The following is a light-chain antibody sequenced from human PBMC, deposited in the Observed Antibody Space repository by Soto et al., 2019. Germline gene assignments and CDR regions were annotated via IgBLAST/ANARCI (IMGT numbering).Light chain of an antibody. V-gene: IGKV1-5*03. Sequence: IRLTQTASALSASVGDGVTITCRASQGIRNDLGWYQQKPGKAPKLLIYKASTLKSGVPSRFSGSGSGTEFTLTISSLQPDDFATYYCQHYNSYSEAFGQGTKVDI. J-gene: IGKJ1*01. CDR3: QHYNSYSEA. CDR2: KAS. CDR1: QGIRND.